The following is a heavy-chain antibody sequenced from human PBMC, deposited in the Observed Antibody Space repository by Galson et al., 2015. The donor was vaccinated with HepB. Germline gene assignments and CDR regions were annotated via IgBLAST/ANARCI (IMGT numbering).Heavy chain of an antibody. D-gene: IGHD6-13*01. CDR3: VRSGDFSGYSSR. Sequence: SLRLSCAASGFTFSGPAIHWVRQASGKGPEWIGHIRSKATNFAALYVPSLKGRFTISRDDSKNPAYLHMRSLKTDDTAVYYCVRSGDFSGYSSRWGQGTLVTVSS. J-gene: IGHJ4*02. V-gene: IGHV3-73*01. CDR2: IRSKATNFAA. CDR1: GFTFSGPA.